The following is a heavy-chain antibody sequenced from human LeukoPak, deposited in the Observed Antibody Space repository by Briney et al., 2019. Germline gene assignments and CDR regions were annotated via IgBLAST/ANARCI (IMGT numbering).Heavy chain of an antibody. CDR3: ASNSQITIFEYDAFDI. D-gene: IGHD3-3*01. CDR1: GGSISSYY. V-gene: IGHV4-4*07. Sequence: PSETLSLTCTVSGGSISSYYWCWIRQPAGKGLEWIGRIYTSGSTNYNPSLKSRVTMSVDTSKNQFSLKLSSVTAADTAVYYCASNSQITIFEYDAFDIWGQGTMVTVSS. CDR2: IYTSGST. J-gene: IGHJ3*02.